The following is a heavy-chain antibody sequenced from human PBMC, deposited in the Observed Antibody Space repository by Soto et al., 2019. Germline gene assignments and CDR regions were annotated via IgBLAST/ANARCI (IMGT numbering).Heavy chain of an antibody. Sequence: ASVKVSCKVSGYTLTELSMHWVRQAPGKGLEWMGGFDPEDGETIYAQKFQGRVTMTEDTSTDTAYMELSSLRSEDTAVYYCATVFPGYCSSTSCYVWFAPWGQGTLVTVSS. CDR1: GYTLTELS. J-gene: IGHJ5*02. CDR3: ATVFPGYCSSTSCYVWFAP. D-gene: IGHD2-2*01. CDR2: FDPEDGET. V-gene: IGHV1-24*01.